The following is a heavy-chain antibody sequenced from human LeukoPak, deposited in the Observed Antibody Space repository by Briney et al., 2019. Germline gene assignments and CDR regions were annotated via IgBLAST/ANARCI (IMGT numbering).Heavy chain of an antibody. D-gene: IGHD2-2*01. CDR2: IYYSGST. J-gene: IGHJ3*02. Sequence: SETLSLTCTVSGGSISSSSYYWGWIRQPPGKGLEWIGSIYYSGSTYYNPSLKSRVTISVDTSKNQFSLKLSSVTAADTAVYYCARASYCSSTSCYDDAFDIWGQGTMVTVSS. CDR3: ARASYCSSTSCYDDAFDI. V-gene: IGHV4-39*01. CDR1: GGSISSSSYY.